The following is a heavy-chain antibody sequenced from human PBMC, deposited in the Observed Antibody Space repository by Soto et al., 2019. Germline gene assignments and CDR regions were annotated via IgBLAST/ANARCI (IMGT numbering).Heavy chain of an antibody. D-gene: IGHD3-10*01. CDR1: GGSFSAYY. J-gene: IGHJ5*02. Sequence: QVQLQQWGAGLLKPSETLSLTCAVYGGSFSAYYWSWIRQPPGKGLEWIGESSHSGSTNYNPSLKSRVIISVDTYKNQFPLKLSSVTAADTAVYYCARGGAGVTENWFDPWGQGTLVTVSS. CDR3: ARGGAGVTENWFDP. V-gene: IGHV4-34*01. CDR2: SSHSGST.